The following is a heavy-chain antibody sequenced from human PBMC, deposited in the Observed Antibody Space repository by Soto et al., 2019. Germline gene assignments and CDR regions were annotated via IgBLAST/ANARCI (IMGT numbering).Heavy chain of an antibody. V-gene: IGHV1-2*02. Sequence: ASVKVSCKASGYTFNDYYMHWVRQAPGQGLEWVGWINPNSGSINYAQKFHGRVTMTRDTSSTTALMEMTRLRSDDTAVYYCARSMDIVVVPAAINIHYYYYGMDVWGQGTTVTVSS. CDR1: GYTFNDYY. CDR2: INPNSGSI. CDR3: ARSMDIVVVPAAINIHYYYYGMDV. D-gene: IGHD2-2*03. J-gene: IGHJ6*02.